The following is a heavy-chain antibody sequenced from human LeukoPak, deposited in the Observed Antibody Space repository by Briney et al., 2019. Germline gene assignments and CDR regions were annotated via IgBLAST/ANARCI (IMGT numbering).Heavy chain of an antibody. CDR1: GGSISSGNW. J-gene: IGHJ2*01. CDR3: ARDRKGEARLLYGWYFDL. CDR2: IYHSGST. D-gene: IGHD6-6*01. Sequence: PSGTLSLTCAVSGGSISSGNWWSWVRQPPGKGLEWIGEIYHSGSTNYNPSLKSRVTISVDKSKNQFSLKLSSVTAADMAVYYCARDRKGEARLLYGWYFDLWGRGTLVTVSS. V-gene: IGHV4-4*02.